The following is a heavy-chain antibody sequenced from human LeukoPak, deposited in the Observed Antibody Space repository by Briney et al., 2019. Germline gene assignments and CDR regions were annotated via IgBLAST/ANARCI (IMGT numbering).Heavy chain of an antibody. V-gene: IGHV3-72*01. D-gene: IGHD6-6*01. CDR3: AVSIDYHYGMDV. CDR1: GFTFSSYA. Sequence: GGSLRLSCAASGFTFSSYAMSWVRQAPGKGLEWVARSRDKTKSYTTDYAASVKGRFTISRDDSKNSLCLQMNSLKTEDTAVYYCAVSIDYHYGMDVWGQGTTVTVSS. CDR2: SRDKTKSYTT. J-gene: IGHJ6*02.